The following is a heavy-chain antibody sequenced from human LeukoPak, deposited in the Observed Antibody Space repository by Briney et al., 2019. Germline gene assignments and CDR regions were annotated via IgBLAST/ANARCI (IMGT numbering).Heavy chain of an antibody. CDR2: IYPGDSDT. CDR1: GYSFTSYW. J-gene: IGHJ5*02. V-gene: IGHV5-51*01. CDR3: AGSYYDSRRRFDP. D-gene: IGHD3-22*01. Sequence: GESLKISCKGSGYSFTSYWIGWVRQMPGKGLEWMGIIYPGDSDTRYSPSFQGQVTISADKSISTAYLQWSSLKASDTAMYYCAGSYYDSRRRFDPWGQGTLVTVSS.